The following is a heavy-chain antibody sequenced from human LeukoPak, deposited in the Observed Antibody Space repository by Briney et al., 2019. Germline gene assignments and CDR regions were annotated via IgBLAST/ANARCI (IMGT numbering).Heavy chain of an antibody. V-gene: IGHV4-39*07. CDR2: IYSSGST. D-gene: IGHD6-13*01. Sequence: SETLSLTCTVSGGSISSSSYYWGWIRQPPGKGLEWIGSIYSSGSTYYSPSLKSRVTISVDTSKNQFSLILSSVTAADTAVYYCARDRGSSWYGGFDYWGQGTLVTVSS. CDR3: ARDRGSSWYGGFDY. J-gene: IGHJ4*02. CDR1: GGSISSSSYY.